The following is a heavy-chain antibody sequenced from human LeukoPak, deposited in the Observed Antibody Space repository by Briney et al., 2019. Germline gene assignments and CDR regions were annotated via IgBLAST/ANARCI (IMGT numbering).Heavy chain of an antibody. D-gene: IGHD6-13*01. CDR3: ARRGYSSSWNYFDY. J-gene: IGHJ4*02. CDR1: GGSISSGGYS. CDR2: IYHSGST. V-gene: IGHV4-30-2*02. Sequence: SQTLSLTCAVSGGSISSGGYSWSWIRQPPGKGLEWIGYIYHSGSTYYNPSLKSRVTISVDRSKNQFSLKLSSVTAADTAVYYCARRGYSSSWNYFDYWGQGTLVTVSS.